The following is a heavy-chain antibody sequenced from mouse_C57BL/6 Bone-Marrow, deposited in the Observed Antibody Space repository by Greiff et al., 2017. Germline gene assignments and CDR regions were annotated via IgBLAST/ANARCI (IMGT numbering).Heavy chain of an antibody. CDR3: ARDDYYSNYGWYFDV. CDR2: INYDGSST. V-gene: IGHV5-16*01. CDR1: GFTFSDYY. D-gene: IGHD2-5*01. Sequence: DVKLVESEGGLVQPGSSMKLSCTASGFTFSDYYMAWVRQVPEKGLEWVANINYDGSSTYYLDYLKSRFIISRDNAKNILYLQMSSLKSEDTATYYCARDDYYSNYGWYFDVWGTGTTVTVSS. J-gene: IGHJ1*03.